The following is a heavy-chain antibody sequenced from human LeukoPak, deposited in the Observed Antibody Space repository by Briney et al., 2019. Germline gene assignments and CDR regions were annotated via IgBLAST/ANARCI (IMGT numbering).Heavy chain of an antibody. CDR2: ISAYNGNT. J-gene: IGHJ3*02. Sequence: AASVKVSCKASGYTFTSYGISWVRQAPGQGLEWMGWISAYNGNTNYAQKLQGRVTMTTDTSTSTAYMELRSLRSDDTAVYYCARAEAGYDSSGYWYAFDIWGQGTMVTVSS. V-gene: IGHV1-18*01. D-gene: IGHD3-22*01. CDR1: GYTFTSYG. CDR3: ARAEAGYDSSGYWYAFDI.